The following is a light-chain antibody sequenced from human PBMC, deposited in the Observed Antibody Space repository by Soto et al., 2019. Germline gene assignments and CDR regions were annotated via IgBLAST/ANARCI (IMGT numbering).Light chain of an antibody. Sequence: QSALTQPASVSGSPGQAITISCTGTSSDVGGYKYVSWYQQHPGKAPKLIIYEVSNRPSGVSNRFSGAKSGNTASLTISGLQAEDESDYYCNSYTSKSTGVFGTGNKVTVL. CDR2: EVS. CDR3: NSYTSKSTGV. V-gene: IGLV2-14*01. J-gene: IGLJ1*01. CDR1: SSDVGGYKY.